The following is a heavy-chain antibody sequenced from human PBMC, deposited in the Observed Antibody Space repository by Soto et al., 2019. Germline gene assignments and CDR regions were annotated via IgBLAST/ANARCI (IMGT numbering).Heavy chain of an antibody. CDR3: AREGTYCSSTSCYVNYYYYMDV. J-gene: IGHJ6*03. CDR1: GLTFSSSA. CDR2: ISSSSSYI. D-gene: IGHD2-2*01. V-gene: IGHV3-21*01. Sequence: PCCCMGLASAASGLTFSSSAMTWVRQAQGKGLEWVSSISSSSSYIYYADSVKGRFTISRDNAKNSLYLQMNSLRAEDTAVYYCAREGTYCSSTSCYVNYYYYMDVWGKGTTVTVSS.